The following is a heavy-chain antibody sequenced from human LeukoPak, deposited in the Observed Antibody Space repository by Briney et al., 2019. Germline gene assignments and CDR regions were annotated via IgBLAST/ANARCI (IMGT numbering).Heavy chain of an antibody. Sequence: SETLSLTCAVYGGSFSGYYWSWIRRPPGKGLEWIGYIYYSGSTYYNPSLKSRVTISVDTSKNQFSLRLSSVTAADTAVYYCARETYYDFWSGYYTFDYWGQGTLVTVSS. J-gene: IGHJ4*02. CDR3: ARETYYDFWSGYYTFDY. V-gene: IGHV4-34*09. CDR2: IYYSGST. D-gene: IGHD3-3*01. CDR1: GGSFSGYY.